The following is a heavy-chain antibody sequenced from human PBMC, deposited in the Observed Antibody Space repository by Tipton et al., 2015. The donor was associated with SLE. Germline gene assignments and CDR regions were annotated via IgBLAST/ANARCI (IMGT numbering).Heavy chain of an antibody. Sequence: QSGPEVKKPGASVKVSCKTSGYSFIGYHIHWVRQAPGQGLEWMGWISAYTGHTGYAQKFQGRVTMTTDTSTSTAYMELRSLRSDDTAVYYCASHFFGSSFGYYYFDYWGQGTLVTVSS. V-gene: IGHV1-18*04. D-gene: IGHD6-6*01. CDR1: GYSFIGYH. CDR3: ASHFFGSSFGYYYFDY. J-gene: IGHJ4*02. CDR2: ISAYTGHT.